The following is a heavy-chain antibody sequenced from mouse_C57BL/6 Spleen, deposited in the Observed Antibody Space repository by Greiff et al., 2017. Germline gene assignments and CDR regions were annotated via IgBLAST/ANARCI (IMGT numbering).Heavy chain of an antibody. CDR2: IYPTDSAT. Sequence: VQLQQPGPELVRPGSSVKLSCKASGYTFTSYWMDWVKQRPGQGLEWIGNIYPTDSATHYNQKFKDKATLTVDKSSSTAYMQLSSLTSEDSAVYYGARSPYWDVDYWGQGTTLTVSS. V-gene: IGHV1-61*01. CDR1: GYTFTSYW. D-gene: IGHD4-1*01. J-gene: IGHJ2*01. CDR3: ARSPYWDVDY.